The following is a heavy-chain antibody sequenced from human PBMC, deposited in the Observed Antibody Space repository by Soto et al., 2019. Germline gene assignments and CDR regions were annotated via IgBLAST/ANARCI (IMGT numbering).Heavy chain of an antibody. V-gene: IGHV1-69*13. D-gene: IGHD6-13*01. J-gene: IGHJ6*02. CDR1: GGTFSSYA. Sequence: SVKVSCKASGGTFSSYAISWVRHSPGQGLEWMGGIIPIFGTANYAQKFQGRVTITADESTSTAYMELSSVTAADTAVYYCARRGSSRQIYHYGMDVWGPGTTVTVSS. CDR2: IIPIFGTA. CDR3: ARRGSSRQIYHYGMDV.